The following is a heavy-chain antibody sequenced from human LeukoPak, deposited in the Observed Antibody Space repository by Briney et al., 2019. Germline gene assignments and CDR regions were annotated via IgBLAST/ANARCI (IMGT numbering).Heavy chain of an antibody. D-gene: IGHD4-17*01. V-gene: IGHV3-11*01. Sequence: GGSLRLSCAASGFTFSSYAMSWIRQAPGKGLEWVSYISSSGSTIYYADSVKGRFTISRDNAKNSLYLQMNSLRAEDTAVYYCARDPVSLNYFDFWGQGTLVTVSS. CDR2: ISSSGSTI. CDR3: ARDPVSLNYFDF. CDR1: GFTFSSYA. J-gene: IGHJ4*02.